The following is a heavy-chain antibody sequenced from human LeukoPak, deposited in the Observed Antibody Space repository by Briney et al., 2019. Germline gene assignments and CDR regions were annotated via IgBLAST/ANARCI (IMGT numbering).Heavy chain of an antibody. CDR2: INHSGST. CDR3: ARRVRSNCLDY. Sequence: SKTLSLTCAVYGESVSGYYWNWIRQPPGKGLEWIGEINHSGSTNYNPSLKSRVTISVDTSKNQFSLKLRSVTAADTAVYYCARRVRSNCLDYWGQGTLVTVSS. V-gene: IGHV4-34*01. D-gene: IGHD6-13*01. CDR1: GESVSGYY. J-gene: IGHJ4*02.